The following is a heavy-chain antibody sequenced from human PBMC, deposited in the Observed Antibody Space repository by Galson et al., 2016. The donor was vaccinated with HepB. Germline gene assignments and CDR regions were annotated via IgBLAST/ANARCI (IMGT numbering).Heavy chain of an antibody. D-gene: IGHD3-10*01. CDR2: INAGIGSK. V-gene: IGHV1-3*01. J-gene: IGHJ3*02. Sequence: SVKVSCKASGYTFSNYAIHWVRQAPGQRLEWMAWINAGIGSKKHAQKFQGRVTITRDTSATTAYMELSNLRSEDTATYYCARDVSARRGFDIWGQGTKVTVTS. CDR3: ARDVSARRGFDI. CDR1: GYTFSNYA.